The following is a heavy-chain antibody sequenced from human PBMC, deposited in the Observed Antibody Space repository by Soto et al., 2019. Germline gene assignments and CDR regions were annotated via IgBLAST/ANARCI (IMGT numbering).Heavy chain of an antibody. CDR3: ARESIAAAERYYFDH. CDR2: IYSGGST. Sequence: GSLRLSCAASGFTVSSNYMSWVRQAPGKGLEWVSVIYSGGSTYYADSVKGRFTISRDNSKNTLYLQMNSLRAEDTAVYYCARESIAAAERYYFDHWGQGTLVTVSS. CDR1: GFTVSSNY. D-gene: IGHD6-13*01. J-gene: IGHJ4*02. V-gene: IGHV3-53*01.